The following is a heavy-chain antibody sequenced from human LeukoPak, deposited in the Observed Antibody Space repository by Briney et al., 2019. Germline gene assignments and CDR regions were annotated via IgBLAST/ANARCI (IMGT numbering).Heavy chain of an antibody. CDR2: ISSSATTI. CDR1: GFTFSDYY. J-gene: IGHJ3*02. D-gene: IGHD3-3*01. V-gene: IGHV3-11*04. Sequence: GGSLTLSCAASGFTFSDYYRNWIRQAPGKGLEWISYISSSATTIYYAYSVRGRFIISRANAKNSLHLQMNSLRAGATAVYYCARDLKGVWRGFGVIIPDSFDMGGEGTMVTVPS. CDR3: ARDLKGVWRGFGVIIPDSFDM.